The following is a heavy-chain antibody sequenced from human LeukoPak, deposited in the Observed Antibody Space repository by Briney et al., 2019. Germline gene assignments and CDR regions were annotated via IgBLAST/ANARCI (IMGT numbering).Heavy chain of an antibody. CDR2: MNPNSGNT. V-gene: IGHV1-8*01. Sequence: ASVKVSCKASGYTFTSYDINWVRQATGQGLEWMGWMNPNSGNTGYAQKFQGRVTMTRNTSISTAYMELSSLRGEDTAVYYCARDGYSGSYYRLYYFFMDVWGKGTTVTVSS. D-gene: IGHD1-26*01. CDR1: GYTFTSYD. CDR3: ARDGYSGSYYRLYYFFMDV. J-gene: IGHJ6*03.